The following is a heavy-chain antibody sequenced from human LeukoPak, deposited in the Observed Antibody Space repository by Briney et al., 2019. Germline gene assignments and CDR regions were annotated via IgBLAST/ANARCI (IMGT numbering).Heavy chain of an antibody. CDR3: AQGPYFDWFYFDY. CDR1: GVSISTSRYY. D-gene: IGHD3-9*01. Sequence: SETLSLTCTVSGVSISTSRYYWGWIRQPPGKGLEWIGNIYYTGPTYYNASLESRVTISLDTSKNQFFLKLSSVTAADTAVYYCAQGPYFDWFYFDYWGQGTLVTVSS. J-gene: IGHJ4*02. V-gene: IGHV4-39*07. CDR2: IYYTGPT.